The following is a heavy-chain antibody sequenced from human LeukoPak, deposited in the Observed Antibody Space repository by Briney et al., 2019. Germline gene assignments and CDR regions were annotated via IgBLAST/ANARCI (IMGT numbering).Heavy chain of an antibody. CDR3: AKDRAYYYDSSGYHELDY. Sequence: PGGTLRLSCAASGFTFSSYGMSWVRQASGKGLEWVSAISGSGGSTYYADSVKGRFTISRDNSKNTLYLQMNSLRAEDTAVYYCAKDRAYYYDSSGYHELDYWGQGTLVTVSS. CDR2: ISGSGGST. J-gene: IGHJ4*02. V-gene: IGHV3-23*01. CDR1: GFTFSSYG. D-gene: IGHD3-22*01.